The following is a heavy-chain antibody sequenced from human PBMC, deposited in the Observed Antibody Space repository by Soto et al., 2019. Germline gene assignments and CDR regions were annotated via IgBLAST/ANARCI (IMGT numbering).Heavy chain of an antibody. J-gene: IGHJ6*02. V-gene: IGHV2-5*02. CDR1: GFSLRTSGVG. D-gene: IGHD2-21*02. CDR3: AQSRCGVDCLQSYASHYYYGVDV. Sequence: SGPTLVNPTQTLTLTCTFSGFSLRTSGVGVGWIRQPPGKALEWLALIYWDNDKRYSPSLKSRLTITKDTSENQVILTMTNMDPVDTGKYFCAQSRCGVDCLQSYASHYYYGVDVWGQGTTVTVSS. CDR2: IYWDNDK.